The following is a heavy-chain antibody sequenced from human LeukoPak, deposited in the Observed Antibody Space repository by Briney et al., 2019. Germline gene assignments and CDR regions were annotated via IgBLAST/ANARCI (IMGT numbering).Heavy chain of an antibody. V-gene: IGHV1-2*02. CDR2: INPNSGGT. CDR3: AREGGGYYYDSSGYLDY. D-gene: IGHD3-22*01. CDR1: GYTFTVYY. J-gene: IGHJ4*02. Sequence: ASVKVSCKASGYTFTVYYMHWVRQAPGQGLEWMGWINPNSGGTNYAQKFQGRVTMTRDTSISTAYMELSRLRSDDTAVYYCAREGGGYYYDSSGYLDYWGQGTLVTVSS.